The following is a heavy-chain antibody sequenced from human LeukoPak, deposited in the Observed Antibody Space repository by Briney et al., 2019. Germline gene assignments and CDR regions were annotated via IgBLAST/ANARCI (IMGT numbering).Heavy chain of an antibody. CDR3: ARVRGPRGKYCSSTSCYVKDY. D-gene: IGHD2-2*01. Sequence: PSETLSLTCSVSGVSITSLYWSWVRQPPGKGLEYVGYVHQTGVTNYNHSLRDRVTVSMDTSKNQFSLKLNSVTAADTAVYYCARVRGPRGKYCSSTSCYVKDYWGQGTLVTVSS. J-gene: IGHJ4*02. CDR2: VHQTGVT. V-gene: IGHV4-59*11. CDR1: GVSITSLY.